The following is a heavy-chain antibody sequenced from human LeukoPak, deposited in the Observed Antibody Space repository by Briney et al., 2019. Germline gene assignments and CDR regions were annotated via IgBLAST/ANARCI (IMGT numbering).Heavy chain of an antibody. CDR2: VHYSGST. CDR3: ARAGVGSGSFY. CDR1: GGSITYYY. D-gene: IGHD3-10*01. Sequence: PSETLSLTCTVSGGSITYYYWSWIRQPPGRGLEWIGYVHYSGSTYYNPSLKSRVTISVDTSKNQFSLKLSSVTAADTAVYYCARAGVGSGSFYWGQGTLVTVSS. V-gene: IGHV4-59*12. J-gene: IGHJ4*02.